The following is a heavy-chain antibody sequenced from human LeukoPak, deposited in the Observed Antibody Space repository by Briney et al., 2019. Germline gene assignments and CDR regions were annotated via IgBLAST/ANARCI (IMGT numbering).Heavy chain of an antibody. J-gene: IGHJ4*02. Sequence: ASVKVSCKAYGGTVSSYAISWERQAPGQGREWMGRIISMLGIANYAQKFPGRGTITADKSTSTAYIELSSVRCEGTGGYLCATGPIAVAGSYFDYWGQGTLVTVSS. CDR1: GGTVSSYA. CDR3: ATGPIAVAGSYFDY. CDR2: IISMLGIA. D-gene: IGHD6-19*01. V-gene: IGHV1-69*04.